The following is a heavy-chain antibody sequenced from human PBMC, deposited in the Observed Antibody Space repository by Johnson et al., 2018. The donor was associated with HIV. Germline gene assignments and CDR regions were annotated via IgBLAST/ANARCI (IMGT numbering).Heavy chain of an antibody. J-gene: IGHJ3*02. V-gene: IGHV3-20*04. CDR2: INGNGGST. Sequence: VQLVESGGGLVQPGRSLRLSCAASGFTFDDYGMRWVRQAPGKGLEWVSGINGNGGSTGDADAVKGRFTNSIDNAKKSQYLQMNSLSAEDTALYYCARDNNLSSAFDICGQGTMVTVS. CDR1: GFTFDDYG. CDR3: ARDNNLSSAFDI. D-gene: IGHD2/OR15-2a*01.